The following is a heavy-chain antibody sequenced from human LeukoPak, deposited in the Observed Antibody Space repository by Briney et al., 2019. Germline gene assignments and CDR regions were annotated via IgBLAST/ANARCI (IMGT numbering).Heavy chain of an antibody. Sequence: SETLSLTCAVSGYSISSGYYWGWIRQPPGKGLDWIGSIYHSGSTYYNPSLKSRVTISVDTSKNQFSLKLSSVTAADTAVYYCARGGGSYQLTTHDAFDIWGQGTMVTVSS. J-gene: IGHJ3*02. V-gene: IGHV4-38-2*01. CDR2: IYHSGST. D-gene: IGHD1-26*01. CDR3: ARGGGSYQLTTHDAFDI. CDR1: GYSISSGYY.